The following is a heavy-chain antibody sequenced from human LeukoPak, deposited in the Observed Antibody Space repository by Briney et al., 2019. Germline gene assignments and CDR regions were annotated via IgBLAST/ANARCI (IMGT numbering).Heavy chain of an antibody. J-gene: IGHJ4*02. Sequence: GGSLRLSCAVSGITLINYGMSWVRQAPGKGLEWVAGISGSGGSTYYADSVKGRFTISRDNSKNTLYLQMNSLRAEDTAVYYCAKGRSGYNSDYWGQGTLVTVPS. CDR2: ISGSGGST. CDR3: AKGRSGYNSDY. D-gene: IGHD6-13*01. CDR1: GITLINYG. V-gene: IGHV3-23*01.